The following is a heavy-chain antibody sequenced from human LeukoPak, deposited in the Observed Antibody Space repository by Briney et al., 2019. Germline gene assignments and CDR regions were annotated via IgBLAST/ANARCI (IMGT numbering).Heavy chain of an antibody. CDR3: AKVHGRGYYDILPGYYHFDY. Sequence: GESLRLSCAASGFTFSNAWMSWVRQAPGKGLDWVGRIKSKSDGGTTHYAAPVKGRFTISRDNSKNTLYLQMNSLRAEDTAVYYCAKVHGRGYYDILPGYYHFDYWGQGTLVTVSS. CDR2: IKSKSDGGTT. CDR1: GFTFSNAW. J-gene: IGHJ4*02. D-gene: IGHD3-9*01. V-gene: IGHV3-15*01.